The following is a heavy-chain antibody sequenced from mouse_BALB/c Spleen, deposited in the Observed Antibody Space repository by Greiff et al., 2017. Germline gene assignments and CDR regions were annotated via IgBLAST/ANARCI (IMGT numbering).Heavy chain of an antibody. CDR3: TRSMITTAVCAD. J-gene: IGHJ3*01. D-gene: IGHD2-4*01. CDR2: INPSNGGT. Sequence: QVQLQQSGAELVKPGASVKLSCKASGYTFTSYYMYWVKQRPGQGLEWIGEINPSNGGTNFNEKFKSKATLTVDKSSSTAYMQLSSLTSEDSAVYYWTRSMITTAVCADWGQGTLVTGSA. V-gene: IGHV1S81*02. CDR1: GYTFTSYY.